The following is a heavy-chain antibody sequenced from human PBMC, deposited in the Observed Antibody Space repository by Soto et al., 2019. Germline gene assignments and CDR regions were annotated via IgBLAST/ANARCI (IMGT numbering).Heavy chain of an antibody. CDR1: GGSISSGDYY. CDR2: IYYSGNT. D-gene: IGHD1-26*01. J-gene: IGHJ4*02. Sequence: SETLSLTCTVSGGSISSGDYYWSWIRQPPGKGLEWIGYIYYSGNTYYNPSLTSRLTISVDTSKNQFSLKLSSVTAADTAVYYCVRVLSGSYQPLHFDYWGQGTLVTVSS. V-gene: IGHV4-30-4*01. CDR3: VRVLSGSYQPLHFDY.